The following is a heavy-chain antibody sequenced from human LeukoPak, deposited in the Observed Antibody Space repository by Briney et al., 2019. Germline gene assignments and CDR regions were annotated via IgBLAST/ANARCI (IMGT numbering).Heavy chain of an antibody. D-gene: IGHD3-3*01. CDR1: GGTFSSYA. V-gene: IGHV1-69*13. CDR2: IIPIFGTA. CDR3: AGPLNYDFWSAVKGGYYYYYMDV. Sequence: SVKVSCKAFGGTFSSYAISWVRQAPGQGLEWMGGIIPIFGTANYAQKFQGRVTITADESTSTAYMELSSLRSEDTAVYYCAGPLNYDFWSAVKGGYYYYYMDVWGKGTTVTVSS. J-gene: IGHJ6*03.